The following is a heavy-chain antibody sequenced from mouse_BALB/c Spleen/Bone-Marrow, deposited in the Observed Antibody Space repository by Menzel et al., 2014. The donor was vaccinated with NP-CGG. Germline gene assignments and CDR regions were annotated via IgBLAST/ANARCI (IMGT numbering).Heavy chain of an antibody. D-gene: IGHD1-2*01. CDR3: ASTAGTQYDYFAY. J-gene: IGHJ2*01. Sequence: LQESGPELVRPGVSVKISCKGFGYTFTGYAIHWVKQSHAETLEWIGVISSYSGNTNYNQKFKGRATMTVDKSSSTAYMELARLTSEDSAIYYCASTAGTQYDYFAYWGQGTTLTVSS. V-gene: IGHV1-67*01. CDR1: GYTFTGYA. CDR2: ISSYSGNT.